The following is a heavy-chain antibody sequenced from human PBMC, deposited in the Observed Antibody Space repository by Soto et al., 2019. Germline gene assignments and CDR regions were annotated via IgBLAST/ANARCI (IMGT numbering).Heavy chain of an antibody. CDR3: LRPYFFDF. J-gene: IGHJ4*02. CDR1: GFIFSDFY. CDR2: ISSDGSTI. Sequence: QVQLVESGGGLVEPGGSLRLSCTASGFIFSDFYMTWIRQAPGKGLEWVSYISSDGSTIFYADSVKGRFIISRDNAKNSLFLEMNSLRAEDTAVYYCLRPYFFDFWGQGALVAVSS. V-gene: IGHV3-11*01.